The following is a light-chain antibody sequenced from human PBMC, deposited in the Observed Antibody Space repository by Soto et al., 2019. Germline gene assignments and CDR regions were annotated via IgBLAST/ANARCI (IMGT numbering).Light chain of an antibody. CDR3: QQRSSWLT. CDR2: DTS. V-gene: IGKV3-11*01. Sequence: EIVLTQSPASLSLSPGQRATLSCRASQSVSNFLAWYQQKPGQAPRLLIYDTSNRATGVPARFSGSGSGTDFTLTISSLEPEDFAVYYCQQRSSWLTFGGGTKVEIK. J-gene: IGKJ4*01. CDR1: QSVSNF.